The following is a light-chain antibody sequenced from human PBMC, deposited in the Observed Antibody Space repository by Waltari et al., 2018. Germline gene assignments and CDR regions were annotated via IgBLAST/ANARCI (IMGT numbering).Light chain of an antibody. CDR1: SSDVGAYNY. CDR3: ISYAGNNKYV. J-gene: IGLJ1*01. CDR2: EVT. Sequence: QSALTQPPSASGSPGQSVTISCTGTSSDVGAYNYVSWYQQYPDKAPKLMIYEVTKRPSGVHDRFSGSKSGNTASLTVSGLQAEDEADYYCISYAGNNKYVLGAGTKVTVL. V-gene: IGLV2-8*01.